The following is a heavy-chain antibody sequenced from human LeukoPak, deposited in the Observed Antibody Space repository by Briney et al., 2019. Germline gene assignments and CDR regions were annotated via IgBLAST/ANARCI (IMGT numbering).Heavy chain of an antibody. CDR3: ASQPVYCSSTSCYRYYFDY. J-gene: IGHJ4*02. CDR2: IYHSGST. V-gene: IGHV4-4*02. Sequence: PSETLSLTCTVSGGSISSSNWWSWVRQPPGKGLEWIGEIYHSGSTNYNPSLKSRVTISVDKSKNQFSLKLSSVTAADTAVYYCASQPVYCSSTSCYRYYFDYWGQGTLVTVSS. D-gene: IGHD2-2*01. CDR1: GGSISSSNW.